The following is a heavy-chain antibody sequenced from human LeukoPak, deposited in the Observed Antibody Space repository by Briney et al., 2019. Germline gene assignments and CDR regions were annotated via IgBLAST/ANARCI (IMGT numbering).Heavy chain of an antibody. Sequence: ASVTVSCKVSGYTFTSYGISWVRQAPGQGLEWMGWISAYNGNTHYAQKFQGRVTMTTDTSTSTAYMELRSLTSDDTAVYYCARDQGVVVVMNDYWGQGTLVTVSS. J-gene: IGHJ4*02. CDR1: GYTFTSYG. CDR2: ISAYNGNT. V-gene: IGHV1-18*01. D-gene: IGHD2-15*01. CDR3: ARDQGVVVVMNDY.